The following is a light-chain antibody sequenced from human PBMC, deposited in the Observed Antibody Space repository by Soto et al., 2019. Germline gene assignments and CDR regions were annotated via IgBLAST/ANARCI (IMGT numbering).Light chain of an antibody. V-gene: IGLV1-40*01. J-gene: IGLJ2*01. CDR3: QSYDSSLSGPVV. Sequence: QSVLTQPPSVSGAPGQRVTISCNGSSSNIGADYAVHWYQQFPGTAPKLLIYGNSNRPSGVPDRFSCSKSGTSASLAITGLQAEDEADYYCQSYDSSLSGPVVFGGGTQLTVL. CDR1: SSNIGADYA. CDR2: GNS.